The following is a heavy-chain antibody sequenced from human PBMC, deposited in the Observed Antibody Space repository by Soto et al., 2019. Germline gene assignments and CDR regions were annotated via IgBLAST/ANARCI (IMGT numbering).Heavy chain of an antibody. CDR3: VSRPIYGFPYGPFDY. Sequence: SETLSLTCAVYGGSFSGYYWSRIRQPPGKGLEWIGEISHSGSTNYNPSLKSRVTMSVDKSKNQFSLRLSSVTATDTAVYFCVSRPIYGFPYGPFDYWGRGLLVTVSS. CDR1: GGSFSGYY. D-gene: IGHD3-10*01. V-gene: IGHV4-34*01. J-gene: IGHJ4*02. CDR2: ISHSGST.